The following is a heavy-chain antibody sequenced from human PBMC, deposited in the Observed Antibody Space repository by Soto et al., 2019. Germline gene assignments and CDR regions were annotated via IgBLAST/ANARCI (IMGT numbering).Heavy chain of an antibody. J-gene: IGHJ6*02. V-gene: IGHV4-59*01. Sequence: SETLSLTCTVSGGSISSYYWGWIRQPPGKGLEWIGYIYYSGSTNYNPSLKSRVTISVDTSKNQFSLKLNSVTAADTAVYYCARDRGPIAVALDGMDVWGQGTTVTVSS. CDR2: IYYSGST. CDR1: GGSISSYY. D-gene: IGHD6-19*01. CDR3: ARDRGPIAVALDGMDV.